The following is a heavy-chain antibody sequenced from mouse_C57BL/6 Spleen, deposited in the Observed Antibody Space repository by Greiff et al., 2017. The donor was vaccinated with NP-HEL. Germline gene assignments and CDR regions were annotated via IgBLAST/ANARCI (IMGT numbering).Heavy chain of an antibody. CDR3: ARWGDYDGWYFDV. J-gene: IGHJ1*03. CDR2: INPNNGGT. Sequence: EVQLQQSGPELVKPGASVKIPCKASGYTFTDYNMDWVKQSHGKSLEWIGDINPNNGGTIYNQKFKGKATLTVDKSSSTAYMELRSLTSEDTAVYYCARWGDYDGWYFDVWGTGTTVTVSS. V-gene: IGHV1-18*01. D-gene: IGHD2-4*01. CDR1: GYTFTDYN.